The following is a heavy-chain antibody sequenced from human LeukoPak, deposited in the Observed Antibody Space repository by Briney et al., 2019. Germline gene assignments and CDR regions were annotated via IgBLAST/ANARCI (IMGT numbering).Heavy chain of an antibody. CDR3: AREERVLRFLEWLVHNHSSVRKVVTNAFDI. D-gene: IGHD3-3*01. J-gene: IGHJ3*02. V-gene: IGHV1-46*01. Sequence: ASVKVSCKASGYTFTSYYMHWVRQAPGQGLEWMGIINPSGGSTSYAQKFQGRVTMTRDMSTSTAYMELSSLRSEDTAVYYCAREERVLRFLEWLVHNHSSVRKVVTNAFDIWGQGTMVTVSS. CDR1: GYTFTSYY. CDR2: INPSGGST.